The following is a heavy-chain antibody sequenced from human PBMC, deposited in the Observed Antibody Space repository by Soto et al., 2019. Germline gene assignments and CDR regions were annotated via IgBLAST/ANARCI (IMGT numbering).Heavy chain of an antibody. Sequence: SETLSLTCTVFGGSIGNYYWSWIRQPPGKGPEWIGYIYYNGNTNYNPSLKSRVTISADTSNNQLSLKLRSVTAADTAVYYCARPYGGDYAFDIWGQGTMVTVSS. CDR1: GGSIGNYY. CDR2: IYYNGNT. D-gene: IGHD2-21*02. J-gene: IGHJ3*02. CDR3: ARPYGGDYAFDI. V-gene: IGHV4-59*08.